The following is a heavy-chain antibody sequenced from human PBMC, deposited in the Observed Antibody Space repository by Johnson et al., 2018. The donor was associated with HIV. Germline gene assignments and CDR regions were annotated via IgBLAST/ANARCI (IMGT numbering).Heavy chain of an antibody. V-gene: IGHV3-30*02. CDR1: GLTFSNYD. Sequence: VQLVESGGGAVQPGGSLRISCTASGLTFSNYDMHWVRQSPGRWLEEVAFIQYDGKNKYYADSVKGRFTISRDNSKNTLFLQMSSLRTEDTAVYYCTKDHDYGDAFDLWGQGSMVTVSS. CDR2: IQYDGKNK. D-gene: IGHD4-17*01. CDR3: TKDHDYGDAFDL. J-gene: IGHJ3*01.